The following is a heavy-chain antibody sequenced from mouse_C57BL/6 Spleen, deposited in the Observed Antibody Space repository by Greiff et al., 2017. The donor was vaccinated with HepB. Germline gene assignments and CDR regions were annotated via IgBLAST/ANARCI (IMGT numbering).Heavy chain of an antibody. CDR3: TRSNWADAMDY. J-gene: IGHJ4*01. D-gene: IGHD4-1*02. CDR1: GYTFTDYE. V-gene: IGHV1-15*01. Sequence: QVQLQQSGAELVRPGASVTLSCKASGYTFTDYEMHWVKQTPVHGLEWIGAIDPETGGTAYNQKFKGKAILTADKASSTASMELRSLTSEDSAVYYCTRSNWADAMDYWGQGTSVTVSS. CDR2: IDPETGGT.